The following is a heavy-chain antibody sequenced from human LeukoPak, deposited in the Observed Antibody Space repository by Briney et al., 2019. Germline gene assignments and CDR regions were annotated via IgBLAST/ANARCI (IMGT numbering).Heavy chain of an antibody. Sequence: SETLSLTCTVSGGSISSYYWSWIRQPPGKGLEWIGSIYYSGSTYYNPSLKSRVTISVDTSKNQFSLKLSSVTAADTAVYYCARRRYHAGNFDYWGQGTLVTVSS. V-gene: IGHV4-59*12. CDR3: ARRRYHAGNFDY. D-gene: IGHD1-14*01. CDR1: GGSISSYY. J-gene: IGHJ4*02. CDR2: IYYSGST.